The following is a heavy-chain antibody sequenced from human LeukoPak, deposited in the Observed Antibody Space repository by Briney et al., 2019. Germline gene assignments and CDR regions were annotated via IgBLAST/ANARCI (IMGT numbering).Heavy chain of an antibody. D-gene: IGHD5-12*01. CDR3: ARGRGYSGYDAFDI. CDR1: GGTFSSYA. V-gene: IGHV1-69*04. J-gene: IGHJ3*02. Sequence: ASVKVSCTASGGTFSSYAISWVRQAPGQGLEWMGRIIPILGIANYAQKFQGRVTITADKSTSTAYMELSSLRSEDTAVYYCARGRGYSGYDAFDIWGQGTMVTVSS. CDR2: IIPILGIA.